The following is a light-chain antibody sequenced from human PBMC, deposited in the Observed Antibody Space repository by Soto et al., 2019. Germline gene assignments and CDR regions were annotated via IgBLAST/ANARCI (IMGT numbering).Light chain of an antibody. CDR3: SSYTSSSTLEVV. J-gene: IGLJ2*01. CDR2: DVS. Sequence: QSVLTQPASVSGSPEQSITISCTRTSSDVGGYNYVSWYQQHPGKAPKLMIYDVSNRPSGVSNRFSGSKSGNTASLTISGLQAEDEADYYCSSYTSSSTLEVVFGGGTKLTVL. CDR1: SSDVGGYNY. V-gene: IGLV2-14*01.